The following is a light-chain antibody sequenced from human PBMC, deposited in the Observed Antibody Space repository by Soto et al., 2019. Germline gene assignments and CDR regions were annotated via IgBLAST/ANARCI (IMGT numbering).Light chain of an antibody. V-gene: IGKV3-15*01. CDR1: QRISDT. Sequence: EIVMTQSPATLSVSPGGRATLSCRASQRISDTLAWYQQKPGQAPRLLIYGASTRAPGFPARFSGSGSGTAFTLTISSLQSEDFAVYYCQQYNNWPWTFGQGTKVEIK. CDR3: QQYNNWPWT. J-gene: IGKJ1*01. CDR2: GAS.